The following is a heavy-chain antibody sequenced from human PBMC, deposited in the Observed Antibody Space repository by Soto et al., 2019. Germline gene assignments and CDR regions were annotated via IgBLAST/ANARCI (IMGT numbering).Heavy chain of an antibody. V-gene: IGHV3-7*01. CDR1: GFTFNTYW. CDR2: IKEDGSDK. J-gene: IGHJ4*02. Sequence: EVQLVESGGDLVQPGGSLRLSCVASGFTFNTYWMSWVRQAPGKGLEWVANIKEDGSDKYYVDSVKGRFTISRDNAKNLLYLQMXXXXXGDTAMYYCARFTRGSSGDYWGQGTLVTVSS. CDR3: ARFTRGSSGDY. D-gene: IGHD6-25*01.